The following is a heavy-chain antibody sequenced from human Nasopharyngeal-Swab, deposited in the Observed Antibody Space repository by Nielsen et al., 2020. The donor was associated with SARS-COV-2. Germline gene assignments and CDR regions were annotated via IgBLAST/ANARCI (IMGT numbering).Heavy chain of an antibody. V-gene: IGHV3-20*01. CDR2: INWNGGST. CDR3: ARAPLGAAFDI. CDR1: GFTFDDYG. Sequence: ESLKISCAASGFTFDDYGMSWVRQAPGKGLEWVSGINWNGGSTGYADSVKGRFTISRDNAKNSLYLQMNSLRAEDTALYHCARAPLGAAFDIWGQGTMVTVSS. J-gene: IGHJ3*02.